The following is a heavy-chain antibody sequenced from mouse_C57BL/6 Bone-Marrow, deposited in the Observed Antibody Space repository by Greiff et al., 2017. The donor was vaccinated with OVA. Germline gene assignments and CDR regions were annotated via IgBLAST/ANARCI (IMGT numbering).Heavy chain of an antibody. CDR3: ARYTTVVDYFDY. D-gene: IGHD1-1*01. CDR2: INPNNGGT. J-gene: IGHJ2*01. V-gene: IGHV1-26*01. CDR1: GYTFTDYY. Sequence: EVQLQQSGPELVKPGASVKISCKASGYTFTDYYMNWVKQSHGKSLEWIGDINPNNGGTSYNQKFKGKATLTVDKSSSTAYMELRSLTSEDSAVXYCARYTTVVDYFDYWGQGTTLTVSS.